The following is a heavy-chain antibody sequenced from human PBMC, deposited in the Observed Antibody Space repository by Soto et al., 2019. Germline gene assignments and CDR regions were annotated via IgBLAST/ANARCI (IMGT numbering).Heavy chain of an antibody. Sequence: GEPLKISYNGSGYRFTSYWNGWVRQMPGKGLEWMGIIYPGDSDTRYSPSFQGQVTISADKSISTAYLQWSSLKASDTAMYYCARRACGSSCNWFDPWGQGTLVTVSS. CDR3: ARRACGSSCNWFDP. V-gene: IGHV5-51*01. CDR2: IYPGDSDT. J-gene: IGHJ5*02. D-gene: IGHD6-13*01. CDR1: GYRFTSYW.